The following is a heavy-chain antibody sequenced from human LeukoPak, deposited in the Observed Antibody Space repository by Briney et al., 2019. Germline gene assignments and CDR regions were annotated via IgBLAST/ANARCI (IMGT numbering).Heavy chain of an antibody. CDR1: GFTFSSYS. CDR2: ISSSSSYI. V-gene: IGHV3-21*01. Sequence: GGSLRLSCAASGFTFSSYSMNWVRQAPGKGLEWVSFISSSSSYIYYADSVKGRFTISRDNAKNSLYLQMNSLRAEDTAVYYCARDHIVYSGYCSGGSCYGSPWGQGTLVTVSS. D-gene: IGHD2-15*01. CDR3: ARDHIVYSGYCSGGSCYGSP. J-gene: IGHJ5*02.